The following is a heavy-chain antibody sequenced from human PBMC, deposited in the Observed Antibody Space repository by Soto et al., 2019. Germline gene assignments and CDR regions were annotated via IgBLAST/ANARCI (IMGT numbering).Heavy chain of an antibody. Sequence: HPGGSLRLSCAASGFGFGDYALHWVRQAPGKGLEWVAAISFDGRNEDYANSVKGRFTISRDDSRETLFLQLNSLRTEDTAIYYCAKAPGDYYYYYGMDVWGQGTTVTSP. CDR3: AKAPGDYYYYYGMDV. CDR1: GFGFGDYA. D-gene: IGHD4-17*01. J-gene: IGHJ6*02. V-gene: IGHV3-30*04. CDR2: ISFDGRNE.